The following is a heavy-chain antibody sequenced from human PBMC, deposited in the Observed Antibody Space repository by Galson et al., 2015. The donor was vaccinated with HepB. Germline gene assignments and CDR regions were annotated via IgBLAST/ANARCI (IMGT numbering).Heavy chain of an antibody. J-gene: IGHJ4*02. CDR1: GFTFSSYG. CDR2: IWYDGSNK. Sequence: SLRLSCAASGFTFSSYGMHWVRQAPGKGLEWVAVIWYDGSNKYYADSVKGRFTISRDNSKNTLYLQMNSLRAEDTAVYYCARVPSSGWFNFDYWGQGTLVTVSS. CDR3: ARVPSSGWFNFDY. V-gene: IGHV3-33*08. D-gene: IGHD6-19*01.